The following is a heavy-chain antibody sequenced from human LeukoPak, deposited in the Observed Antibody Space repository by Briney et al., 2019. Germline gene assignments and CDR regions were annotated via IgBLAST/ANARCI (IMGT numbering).Heavy chain of an antibody. J-gene: IGHJ6*02. Sequence: PGGSLRLSCAASGFTFSSYEMNWVRQAPGKGLGWVSYISSSGSTIYYADSVKGRFTISRDNAKNSLYLQMNSLRVEDTAVYYSARLFYYDSSGVYGMDVWGQGTTVTVSS. V-gene: IGHV3-48*03. CDR2: ISSSGSTI. CDR1: GFTFSSYE. CDR3: ARLFYYDSSGVYGMDV. D-gene: IGHD3-22*01.